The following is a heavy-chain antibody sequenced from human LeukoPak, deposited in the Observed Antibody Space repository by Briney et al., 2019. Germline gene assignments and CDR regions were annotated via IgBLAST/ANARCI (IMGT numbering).Heavy chain of an antibody. V-gene: IGHV1-18*01. D-gene: IGHD3-22*01. CDR2: ISAYNGNT. J-gene: IGHJ4*02. Sequence: ASVKVSCKASGYTFTTYGISWVRQAPGQGLEWMGWISAYNGNTNYAQKLQGRVTMTTDTSTSTAYMELRSLRSDDTAVYYCARFYDSSGYYWSDYWGQGTLVTVSS. CDR3: ARFYDSSGYYWSDY. CDR1: GYTFTTYG.